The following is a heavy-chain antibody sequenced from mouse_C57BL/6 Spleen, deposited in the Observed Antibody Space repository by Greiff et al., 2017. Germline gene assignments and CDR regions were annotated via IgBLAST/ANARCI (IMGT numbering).Heavy chain of an antibody. CDR3: ARRHYYGSTPDY. V-gene: IGHV1-52*01. J-gene: IGHJ2*01. Sequence: VQLQQPGAELVRPGSSVKLSCKASGYTFTSYWMHWVKQRPIQGLEWIGNIDPSDSETHYNQKFKDKATLTVDKSSSTAYMQLSSLTSEDSAVXYCARRHYYGSTPDYWGQGTTLTVSS. CDR2: IDPSDSET. D-gene: IGHD1-1*01. CDR1: GYTFTSYW.